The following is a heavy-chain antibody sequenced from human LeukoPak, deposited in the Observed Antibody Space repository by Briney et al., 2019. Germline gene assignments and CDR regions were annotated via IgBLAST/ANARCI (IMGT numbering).Heavy chain of an antibody. CDR2: IYHSGST. D-gene: IGHD5-24*01. V-gene: IGHV4-38-2*01. CDR1: GYSISSGYY. J-gene: IGHJ4*02. CDR3: ARLVASIGNIDY. Sequence: SETLSLTCAVSGYSISSGYYWGWIRQPPGKGLEWIGSIYHSGSTYYNPSLKSRVTISVDTSKNQFSLKLSSVTAADTAVYYCARLVASIGNIDYWGQGTLVTVSS.